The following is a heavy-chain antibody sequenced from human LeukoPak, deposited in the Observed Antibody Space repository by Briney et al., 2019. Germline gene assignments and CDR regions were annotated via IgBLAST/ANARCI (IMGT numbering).Heavy chain of an antibody. CDR1: GFTFSSYA. CDR3: VKDRRYYYGSGSYYNNYFDY. J-gene: IGHJ4*02. CDR2: ISSNGGST. D-gene: IGHD3-10*01. Sequence: HAGGSLRLSCSASGFTFSSYAMHWVRQAPGKGLEYVSAISSNGGSTYYADSVKGRFIISRDNSKKTLYLKMRSMRAEDTAVYYCVKDRRYYYGSGSYYNNYFDYWGQGTLVTVSS. V-gene: IGHV3-64D*06.